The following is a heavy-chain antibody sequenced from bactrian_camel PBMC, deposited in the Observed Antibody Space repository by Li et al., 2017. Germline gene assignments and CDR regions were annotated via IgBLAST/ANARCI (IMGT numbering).Heavy chain of an antibody. Sequence: DVQLVESGGGLVQPGGSLRLSCAASGLTFRNYAMIWVRQAPGKGLEWVSTIRSDGGRTFYADSARGRFTISRDNGKNTLYLQMNSLKSEDTALYYCAIGDKRDYVPEDLLGQGTQVTVS. CDR2: IRSDGGRT. V-gene: IGHV3S31*01. J-gene: IGHJ4*01. D-gene: IGHD4*01. CDR1: GLTFRNYA.